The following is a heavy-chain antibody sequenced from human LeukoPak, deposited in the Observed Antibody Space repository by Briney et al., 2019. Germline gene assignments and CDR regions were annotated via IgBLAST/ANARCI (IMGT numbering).Heavy chain of an antibody. V-gene: IGHV3-9*03. J-gene: IGHJ3*02. CDR3: AKVSSSWSRDVAFDI. D-gene: IGHD6-6*01. Sequence: GRSLRLSCAASGFTCDYYAMYCVRQAPGEGREWVSGISWNSGSIGYADSVKGRFTLSRDNAKNSLYLQMNSLRAEDMALYYCAKVSSSWSRDVAFDIWGQGTMVTVSS. CDR1: GFTCDYYA. CDR2: ISWNSGSI.